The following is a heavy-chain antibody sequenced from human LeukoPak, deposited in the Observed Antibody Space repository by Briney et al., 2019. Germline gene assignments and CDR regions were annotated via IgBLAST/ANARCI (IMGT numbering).Heavy chain of an antibody. CDR1: GGTFSSYA. J-gene: IGHJ6*02. CDR2: IIPILGIA. CDR3: ARDWGVDTAMDYYYGMDV. Sequence: SVKVSCKASGGTFSSYAISWVRQAPGQGLEWMIRIIPILGIANYAQKFQGRVTITADKSTSTAYMELSSLRSEDTAVYYCARDWGVDTAMDYYYGMDVWGQGTTVTVSS. V-gene: IGHV1-69*04. D-gene: IGHD5-18*01.